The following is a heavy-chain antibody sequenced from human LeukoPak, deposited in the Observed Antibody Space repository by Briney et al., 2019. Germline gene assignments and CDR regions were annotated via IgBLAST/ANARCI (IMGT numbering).Heavy chain of an antibody. CDR2: ISSSGTSI. V-gene: IGHV3-48*03. Sequence: GGSLRLSCAASGFTFNTYEMNWVRQAPGKGLEWVAYISSSGTSIHYADSVEGRFTVSRDNAKNSVHLQMNSLRAEDTTVYYCARGGNYGYLWNAFDLWGQGTMVTVSS. J-gene: IGHJ3*01. D-gene: IGHD5-18*01. CDR1: GFTFNTYE. CDR3: ARGGNYGYLWNAFDL.